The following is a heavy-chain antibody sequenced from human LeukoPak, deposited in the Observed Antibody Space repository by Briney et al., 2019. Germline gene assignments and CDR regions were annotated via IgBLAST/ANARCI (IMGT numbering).Heavy chain of an antibody. CDR2: ISSSSSYI. Sequence: GESLRLSCAASGFTFSSYSMNWVRQAPGKGLEWVSSISSSSSYIYYADSVKGRFTISRDNAKNSLYLQMNSLRAEDTAVYYCARDSDFGVVLDYWGQGTLVTVSS. V-gene: IGHV3-21*01. J-gene: IGHJ4*02. D-gene: IGHD3-3*01. CDR1: GFTFSSYS. CDR3: ARDSDFGVVLDY.